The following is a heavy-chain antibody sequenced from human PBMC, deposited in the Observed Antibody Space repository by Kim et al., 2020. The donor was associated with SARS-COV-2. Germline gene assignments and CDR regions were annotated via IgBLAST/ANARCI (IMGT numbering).Heavy chain of an antibody. V-gene: IGHV5-10-1*01. J-gene: IGHJ5*02. CDR1: GYSFTSYW. CDR3: ARHSDLYDILTEGWFDP. Sequence: GESLKISCKGSGYSFTSYWISWVRQMPGKGLEWMGRIDPSDSYTNYSPSFQGHVTISADKSISTAYLQWSSLKASDTAMYYCARHSDLYDILTEGWFDPWGQGTLVTVSS. D-gene: IGHD3-9*01. CDR2: IDPSDSYT.